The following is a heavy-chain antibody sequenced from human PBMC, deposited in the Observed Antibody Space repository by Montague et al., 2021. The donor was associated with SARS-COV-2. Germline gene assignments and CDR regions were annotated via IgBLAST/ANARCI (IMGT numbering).Heavy chain of an antibody. V-gene: IGHV4-34*01. J-gene: IGHJ6*02. CDR1: GGPFSGYY. Sequence: SEILSLTCAVYGGPFSGYYWSWIRQPPGKGLEWIGEINHSGSTXXXPSXXXRVTISVDTSKNQFSLKLSSVTAADTAVYYCARGSWHIVVVTAIRDGYYGMDVWGQGTTVTVSS. CDR3: ARGSWHIVVVTAIRDGYYGMDV. D-gene: IGHD2-21*02. CDR2: INHSGST.